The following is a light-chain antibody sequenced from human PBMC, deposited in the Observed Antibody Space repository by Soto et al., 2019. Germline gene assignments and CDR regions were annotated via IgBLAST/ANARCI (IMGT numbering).Light chain of an antibody. J-gene: IGKJ4*01. CDR3: QQYNDWPLT. Sequence: EIVLTQSPATLSLSPGERSTLSFRASQSVRDNLAWYQQKPGQAPRLLIYGASTRATGIPARFSGSGSGTEFSLTISSLQSEDFAVYYCQQYNDWPLTFGGGTKVDIK. CDR1: QSVRDN. CDR2: GAS. V-gene: IGKV3D-15*01.